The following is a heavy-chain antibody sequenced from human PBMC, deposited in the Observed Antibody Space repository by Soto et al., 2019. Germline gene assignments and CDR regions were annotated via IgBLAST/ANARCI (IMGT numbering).Heavy chain of an antibody. Sequence: PXXTLSLTCTVSGASISSYYWRCIPQPPGKGLEWIGYIYYSGSTNYNHSLKSRVTISLDTSKNQFSLKLSSVTAADTAVYYCARLGGYYQSLDPWGKGTLVTVSS. CDR3: ARLGGYYQSLDP. V-gene: IGHV4-59*08. J-gene: IGHJ5*02. CDR2: IYYSGST. D-gene: IGHD3-22*01. CDR1: GASISSYY.